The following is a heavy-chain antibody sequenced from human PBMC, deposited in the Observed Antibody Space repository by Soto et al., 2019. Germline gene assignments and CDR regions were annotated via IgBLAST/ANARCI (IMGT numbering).Heavy chain of an antibody. CDR1: GFTFSSYA. V-gene: IGHV3-23*01. CDR2: ISGSGGST. D-gene: IGHD3-3*01. J-gene: IGHJ5*02. CDR3: AKDLPAACIFGDDWFDP. Sequence: GGSLRLSCAASGFTFSSYAMSWVRQAPGKGLEWVSAISGSGGSTYYADSVKGRFTISRDNSKNTLYLQMNSLRAEDTAVYYCAKDLPAACIFGDDWFDPWGQGTLVTVSS.